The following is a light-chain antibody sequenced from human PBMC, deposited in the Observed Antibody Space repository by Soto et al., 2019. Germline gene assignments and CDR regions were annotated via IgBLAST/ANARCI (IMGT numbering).Light chain of an antibody. J-gene: IGLJ3*02. CDR3: SSYTSSGTWV. V-gene: IGLV2-18*02. CDR2: QVS. CDR1: SSDVGSYNR. Sequence: QSALTQPPSVSGSPGQSVTISCTGTSSDVGSYNRVSWYQQPPGTAPKLMICQVSNRPSGVPDRFSGSKSGNTASLTISGLQAEDEADYYCSSYTSSGTWVFGGGTKLTV.